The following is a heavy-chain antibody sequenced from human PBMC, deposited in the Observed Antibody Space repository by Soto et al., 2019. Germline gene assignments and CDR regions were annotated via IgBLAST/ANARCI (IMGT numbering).Heavy chain of an antibody. V-gene: IGHV3-74*01. CDR3: AKEEAGRAQGSYYYYYYMDV. D-gene: IGHD1-26*01. CDR2: ISVDGGGT. CDR1: GFTLSDYW. Sequence: PGGSLRLSCAASGFTLSDYWMHWVRQVPGKGLLWVSGISVDGGGTAYADSVKGRFTISRDNAKNSLYLQMNSLRAEDTALYYCAKEEAGRAQGSYYYYYYMDVWGKGATVTVSS. J-gene: IGHJ6*03.